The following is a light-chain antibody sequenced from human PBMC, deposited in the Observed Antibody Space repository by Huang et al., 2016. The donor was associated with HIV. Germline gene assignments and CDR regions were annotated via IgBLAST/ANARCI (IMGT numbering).Light chain of an antibody. Sequence: ENLMTQSPSTLSVSPGESVTLSCRASQSVFKNLAWYQQKPGQAPKLLIYGSSTRAAGIPARFSGSGSGTDFTLTISSLQSEDFAVYYCQQYNTSPRTFGQGTKVEV. CDR1: QSVFKN. CDR2: GSS. V-gene: IGKV3-15*01. CDR3: QQYNTSPRT. J-gene: IGKJ1*01.